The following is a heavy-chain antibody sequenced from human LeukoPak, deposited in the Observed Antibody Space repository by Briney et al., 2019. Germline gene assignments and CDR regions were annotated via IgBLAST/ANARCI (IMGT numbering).Heavy chain of an antibody. CDR2: IDPSDSYT. D-gene: IGHD3-9*01. J-gene: IGHJ4*02. V-gene: IGHV5-10-1*01. CDR1: GYSFTSYW. Sequence: GESLKISCMGSGYSFTSYWISWVRQMPGKGLEWMGRIDPSDSYTNYSPSLQGHVTISADKSISTAYLQWSSLKASDTAMYYCARRSNDILGATHWGQGTLVTVSS. CDR3: ARRSNDILGATH.